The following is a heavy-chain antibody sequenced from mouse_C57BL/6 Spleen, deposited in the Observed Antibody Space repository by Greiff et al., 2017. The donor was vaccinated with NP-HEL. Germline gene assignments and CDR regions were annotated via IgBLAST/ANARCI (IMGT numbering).Heavy chain of an antibody. D-gene: IGHD2-4*01. J-gene: IGHJ3*01. CDR3: ARTAYYDYDEAWFAY. CDR1: GYTFTDYY. CDR2: INPNNGGT. V-gene: IGHV1-26*01. Sequence: VQLQQSGPELVKPGASVKISCKASGYTFTDYYMNWVKQSHGKSLEWIGDINPNNGGTSYNQKFKGKATLTVDKSSSTAYMELRSLTSEDSAVYYCARTAYYDYDEAWFAYWGQGTLVTVSA.